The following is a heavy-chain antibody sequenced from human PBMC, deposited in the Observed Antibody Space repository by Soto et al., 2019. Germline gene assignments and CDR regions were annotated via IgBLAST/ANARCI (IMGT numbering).Heavy chain of an antibody. Sequence: SSVKVSCKASGYTFTSYDINGVRQATGQGREGMGWMNPNSGNAGYAQKFQGRSNITRRTSINTAYMELSSLRSEDTAVYYCARDGNKRNDFDIWGQGTMVTVSS. CDR1: GYTFTSYD. CDR3: ARDGNKRNDFDI. J-gene: IGHJ3*02. V-gene: IGHV1-8*01. CDR2: MNPNSGNA.